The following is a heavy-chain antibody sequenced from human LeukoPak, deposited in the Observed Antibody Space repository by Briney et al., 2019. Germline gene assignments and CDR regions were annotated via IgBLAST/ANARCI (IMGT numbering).Heavy chain of an antibody. V-gene: IGHV4-59*01. D-gene: IGHD4-17*01. Sequence: SETLSLTCTVSGGSISSYYWTWIRQPPGKGLEWIGYVYNSGSTSYSPSLKSRVTISVDTAKKQFSLRLTSVTAADTAVYYCARESADYAAGGDAFDIWGQGTEVTVSS. J-gene: IGHJ3*02. CDR3: ARESADYAAGGDAFDI. CDR2: VYNSGST. CDR1: GGSISSYY.